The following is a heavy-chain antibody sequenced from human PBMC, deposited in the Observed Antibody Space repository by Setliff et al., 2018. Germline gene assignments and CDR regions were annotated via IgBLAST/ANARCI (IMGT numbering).Heavy chain of an antibody. D-gene: IGHD2-21*01. J-gene: IGHJ2*01. CDR2: SNHSGGT. Sequence: PSETLSLTCTVSGGSISSMSYYWSWLRQPPGKGLEWIGESNHSGGTSYNASLKSRLSMSVDTSRNQFSLKLTSVTAADTAVYYCARAQVVFAISAPVWYFEVWGRGTQVTVSS. V-gene: IGHV4-39*07. CDR1: GGSISSMSYY. CDR3: ARAQVVFAISAPVWYFEV.